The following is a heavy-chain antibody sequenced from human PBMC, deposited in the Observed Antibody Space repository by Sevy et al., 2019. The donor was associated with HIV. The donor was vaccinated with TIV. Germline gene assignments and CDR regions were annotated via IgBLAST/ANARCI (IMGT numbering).Heavy chain of an antibody. D-gene: IGHD4-17*01. Sequence: GGSLRLSCAASGFTFSSYSMNWVRQAPGKGLEWVSSISSSSSYIYYADSVKGRCTISRDNAKNSLDLQMNSLRAEDTAVYYCARDHFFDGFGDYYYYYYGMDVWGQGTTVTVSS. V-gene: IGHV3-21*01. CDR1: GFTFSSYS. CDR2: ISSSSSYI. CDR3: ARDHFFDGFGDYYYYYYGMDV. J-gene: IGHJ6*02.